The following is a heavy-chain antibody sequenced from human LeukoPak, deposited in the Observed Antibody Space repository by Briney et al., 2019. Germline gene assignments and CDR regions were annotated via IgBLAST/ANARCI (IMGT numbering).Heavy chain of an antibody. V-gene: IGHV4-59*08. Sequence: SETLSLTCTVSGGSISSYYWSWIRQPPVKGLEWIGYIYYSGSTNYNPSLKSRVTISVDTSKNQFSLKLSSVTAADTAVYYCARHSSGDYVDYWGQGTLVTVSS. D-gene: IGHD6-6*01. CDR1: GGSISSYY. CDR3: ARHSSGDYVDY. J-gene: IGHJ4*02. CDR2: IYYSGST.